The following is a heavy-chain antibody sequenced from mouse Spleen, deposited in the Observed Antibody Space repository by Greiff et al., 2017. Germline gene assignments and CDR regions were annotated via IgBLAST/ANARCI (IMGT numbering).Heavy chain of an antibody. CDR1: GYTFTTYG. CDR3: AGLGQAWFAY. D-gene: IGHD4-1*01. CDR2: IYPRSGNT. J-gene: IGHJ3*01. V-gene: IGHV1-81*01. Sequence: VQLQQSGAELARPGASVKLSCKSSGYTFTTYGISWVKQRTGQGLEWIGEIYPRSGNTYYNEKFKGKATLTADKSSSTAYMELRSLTSEDSAVYFCAGLGQAWFAYWGQGTLGTVSA.